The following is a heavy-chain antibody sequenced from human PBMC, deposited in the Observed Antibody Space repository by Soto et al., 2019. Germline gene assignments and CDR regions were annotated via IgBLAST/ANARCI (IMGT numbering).Heavy chain of an antibody. CDR1: GGSISSGGYY. CDR2: IYYSGST. D-gene: IGHD1-1*01. CDR3: ARGVQCKNYFEY. Sequence: PSEALSLTCTVSGGSISSGGYYWSWIRQHPGKGLEWIGYIYYSGSTYYNPSLKSRVTITVDTSKNQFSLKLSSVTAADTAVYYCARGVQCKNYFEYWGRVTLVTVSS. V-gene: IGHV4-31*03. J-gene: IGHJ4*02.